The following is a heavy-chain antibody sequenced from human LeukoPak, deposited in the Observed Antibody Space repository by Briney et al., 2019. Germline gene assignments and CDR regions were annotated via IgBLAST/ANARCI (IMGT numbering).Heavy chain of an antibody. CDR2: IYTSGST. CDR1: GGSISSYY. Sequence: SETLSLTCTVSGGSISSYYWSWIRQPAGKGLEWIGRIYTSGSTNYNPSLKSRVTISVDTSKNQFSLKLSSVTAADTAVYYCARERQYSYGPNWFDPWGQGTLVTVSS. V-gene: IGHV4-4*07. CDR3: ARERQYSYGPNWFDP. D-gene: IGHD5-18*01. J-gene: IGHJ5*02.